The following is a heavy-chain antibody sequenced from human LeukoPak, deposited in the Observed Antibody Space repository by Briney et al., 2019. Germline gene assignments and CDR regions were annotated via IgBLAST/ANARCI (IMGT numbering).Heavy chain of an antibody. CDR3: ARSRRHYDFWSGYYTGTVSDY. CDR1: GGSISTYY. V-gene: IGHV4-4*07. Sequence: SETLSLTCTVSGGSISTYYWSWIRQSAVKGLEWIGRIYASGGTNYNPSLQSRVTMSVDTSKNQFSLKLSSVTAADTAVYYCARSRRHYDFWSGYYTGTVSDYWGQGTLVTVSS. D-gene: IGHD3-3*01. CDR2: IYASGGT. J-gene: IGHJ4*02.